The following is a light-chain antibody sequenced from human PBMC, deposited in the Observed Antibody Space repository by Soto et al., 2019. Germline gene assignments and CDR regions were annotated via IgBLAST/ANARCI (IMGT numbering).Light chain of an antibody. CDR1: QSISSY. J-gene: IGKJ1*01. Sequence: DIQMTQSPSSLSAFVGDRVTITCRASQSISSYLNWYQQKRGKAPNLLIYAASRLPRGVPARFSGSGFGTDFTLTISSLQPEDFATYFCQQSHSTSWTFGQGTTAEIK. V-gene: IGKV1-39*01. CDR2: AAS. CDR3: QQSHSTSWT.